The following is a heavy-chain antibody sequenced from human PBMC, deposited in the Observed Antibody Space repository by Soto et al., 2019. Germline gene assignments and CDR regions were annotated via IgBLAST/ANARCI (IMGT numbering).Heavy chain of an antibody. Sequence: GGSLRLSCAASGFTFSSYGMHWVRQAPGKGLEWVAVISYDGSNKYYADSVKGRFTISRDNSKNTLYLQMNSLRAEDTAVYYCAKDKIGGIAAPPFAPPLDPWGQGTLVTVSS. CDR3: AKDKIGGIAAPPFAPPLDP. D-gene: IGHD6-6*01. CDR2: ISYDGSNK. V-gene: IGHV3-30*18. CDR1: GFTFSSYG. J-gene: IGHJ5*02.